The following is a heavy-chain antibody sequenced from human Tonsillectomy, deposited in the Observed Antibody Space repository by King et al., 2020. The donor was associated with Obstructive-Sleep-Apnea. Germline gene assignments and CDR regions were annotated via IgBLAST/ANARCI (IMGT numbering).Heavy chain of an antibody. CDR1: GYSVSNYW. V-gene: IGHV5-51*01. CDR2: ISPGDSDT. J-gene: IGHJ3*01. CDR3: AYRGPLVDAFDV. Sequence: VQLVESGAEVKKPGESLKISCQGSGYSVSNYWIAWLRQMPGKGLEWLGFISPGDSDTIYSPSFQGQIAISADKSINTAYLQWNNLKASATAMYYWAYRGPLVDAFDVWGQGTLVTVSS. D-gene: IGHD1-14*01.